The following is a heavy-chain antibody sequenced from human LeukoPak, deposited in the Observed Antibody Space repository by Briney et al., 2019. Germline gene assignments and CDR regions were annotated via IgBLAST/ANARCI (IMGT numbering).Heavy chain of an antibody. CDR1: GFTFSSYA. V-gene: IGHV3-64*04. Sequence: GGSLRLSCSASGFTFSSYAMHWVRQAPGKGLEYVSAISSHGGSTYYADSVKRRFTISRDNSKNTLYLQMNSLRAEDTAVYYCARGGYCSSTSCYGDYGMDVWGQRTTVTVSS. CDR3: ARGGYCSSTSCYGDYGMDV. CDR2: ISSHGGST. J-gene: IGHJ6*02. D-gene: IGHD2-2*01.